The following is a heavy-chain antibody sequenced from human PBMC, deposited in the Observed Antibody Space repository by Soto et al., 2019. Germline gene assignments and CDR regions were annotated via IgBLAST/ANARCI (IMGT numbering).Heavy chain of an antibody. CDR1: AGSFSGYF. D-gene: IGHD3-10*01. V-gene: IGHV4-34*01. CDR3: ARGESGGSGSHWFDP. Sequence: QGQLQQWGAGLVKPSKTLSLTCAVYAGSFSGYFWSWIRQPPGKGLEWIGEINHSGSTNYNPSLKSRVTISVSTSKNQFSLRLTSVTAADTAVYYCARGESGGSGSHWFDPWGQGTLVTVSS. J-gene: IGHJ5*02. CDR2: INHSGST.